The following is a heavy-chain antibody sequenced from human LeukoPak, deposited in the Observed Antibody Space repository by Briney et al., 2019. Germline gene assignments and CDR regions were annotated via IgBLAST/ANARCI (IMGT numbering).Heavy chain of an antibody. V-gene: IGHV4-59*01. Sequence: PSETLSLTCTVSGGSITSYYWSWIRQPPGKGLEWIGYISYSGNTDYNPSLKSRVTISVDTSKNQFSLKLSSVNAADTAVYYCARVEFYDSSGYYDWFDPWGQGTLVTVSS. CDR3: ARVEFYDSSGYYDWFDP. D-gene: IGHD3-22*01. CDR2: ISYSGNT. CDR1: GGSITSYY. J-gene: IGHJ5*02.